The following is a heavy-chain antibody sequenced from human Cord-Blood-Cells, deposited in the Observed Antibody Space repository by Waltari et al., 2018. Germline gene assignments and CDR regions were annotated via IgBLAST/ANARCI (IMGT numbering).Heavy chain of an antibody. D-gene: IGHD6-13*01. CDR1: GYTFTSYA. V-gene: IGHV1-3*01. Sequence: QVQLVQSGAEVKKPGASVKVSCKASGYTFTSYAMHWVRQAPGQRLEWMGWINAGNGNTKYSQKFQGRVTITRDTSASTAYMELSSLRSEDTAVYYCARGPVYIAAAGNGWFDPWGQGTLVTVSS. J-gene: IGHJ5*02. CDR3: ARGPVYIAAAGNGWFDP. CDR2: INAGNGNT.